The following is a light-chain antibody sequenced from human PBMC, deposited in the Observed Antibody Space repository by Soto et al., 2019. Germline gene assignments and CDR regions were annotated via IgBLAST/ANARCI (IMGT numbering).Light chain of an antibody. Sequence: QPVLTQSPSASASLGASVKLTCTLSSGHSSYAIAWHQQQPEKGPRYLMKLNSDGSHSKGDGIPDRFSGSSSGAERYFTISSLQSEDEADYYCQTWGTGIPWVFGGGTQLTVL. V-gene: IGLV4-69*01. J-gene: IGLJ3*02. CDR2: LNSDGSH. CDR1: SGHSSYA. CDR3: QTWGTGIPWV.